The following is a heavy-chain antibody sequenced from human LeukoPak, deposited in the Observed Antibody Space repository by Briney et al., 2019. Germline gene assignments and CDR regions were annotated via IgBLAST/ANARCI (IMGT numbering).Heavy chain of an antibody. V-gene: IGHV4-34*01. CDR1: GGSLSGYY. Sequence: PSETLSLTCAVYGGSLSGYYWSWIRQPPGKGLEWIGEINHSGSTNYNPSLKSRVTISVDTSKNQFSLKLSSVTAANTAVYYCARGIGSYYYYYMDVGGKGTTVTVSS. CDR3: ARGIGSYYYYYMDV. J-gene: IGHJ6*03. D-gene: IGHD3-10*01. CDR2: INHSGST.